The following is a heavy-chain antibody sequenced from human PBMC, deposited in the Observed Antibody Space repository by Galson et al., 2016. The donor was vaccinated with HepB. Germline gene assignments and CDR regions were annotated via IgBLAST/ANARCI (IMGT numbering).Heavy chain of an antibody. D-gene: IGHD2-15*01. CDR1: GYAFSLYG. Sequence: SVKVSCKASGYAFSLYGISWVRQAPGQGLERMGWINPYNGDTNYAQKLQGRVTMTTYTSTSAAYMELRSLRSDDTAVYYCARVHCSGGSCYPYGGVDYWGQGTL. CDR3: ARVHCSGGSCYPYGGVDY. V-gene: IGHV1-18*01. CDR2: INPYNGDT. J-gene: IGHJ4*02.